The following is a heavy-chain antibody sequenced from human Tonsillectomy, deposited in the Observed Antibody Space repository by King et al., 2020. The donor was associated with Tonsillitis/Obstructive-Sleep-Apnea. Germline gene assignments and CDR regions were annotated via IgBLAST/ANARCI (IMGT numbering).Heavy chain of an antibody. V-gene: IGHV5-10-1*01. CDR3: ARFSVWDDAFDI. CDR2: IDPSYSYT. Sequence: VQLVESGAEVKKPGESLRISCKGSGYSFTSYWISWVRQIPGKGLEWMGRIDPSYSYTNYSPSFQGHVTISADKSISTADLQWSSRKASDTAMYYCARFSVWDDAFDIWGPGKMVTVSS. J-gene: IGHJ3*02. CDR1: GYSFTSYW. D-gene: IGHD1-26*01.